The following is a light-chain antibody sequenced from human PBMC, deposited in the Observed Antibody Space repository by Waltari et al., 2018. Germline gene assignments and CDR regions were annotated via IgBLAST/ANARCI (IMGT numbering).Light chain of an antibody. CDR2: GAS. CDR3: QQYGSSILYT. Sequence: VLTQSPGTLSLSPGERATLSCRASQSLTKKYLAWYQQKPGQAPRLLIYGASSRAAGIPDRFSGSGSGTDFTLTISRLERDDFGVYYCQQYGSSILYTFGQGTKLEIK. CDR1: QSLTKKY. V-gene: IGKV3-20*01. J-gene: IGKJ2*01.